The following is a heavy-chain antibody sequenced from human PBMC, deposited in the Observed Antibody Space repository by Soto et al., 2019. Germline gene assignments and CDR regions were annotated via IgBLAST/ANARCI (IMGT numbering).Heavy chain of an antibody. CDR1: GGSINPYY. CDR3: ARLGGYYQAFDS. D-gene: IGHD3-22*01. J-gene: IGHJ4*02. CDR2: IYYSGTT. Sequence: SETLSLTCPVSGGSINPYYWCWIRQPPGKGLEWIGNIYYSGTTNYHPSLKSRVTISLDTSKNQFSLKLSSVTAADTAVYYCARLGGYYQAFDSWGQGTLVTVSS. V-gene: IGHV4-59*08.